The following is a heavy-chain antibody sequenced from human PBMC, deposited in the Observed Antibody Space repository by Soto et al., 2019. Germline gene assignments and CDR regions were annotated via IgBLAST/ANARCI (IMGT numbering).Heavy chain of an antibody. CDR1: GFTFSGYW. D-gene: IGHD3-10*01. Sequence: EVQLVESGGGLVHPGGSLRLSCVVSGFTFSGYWMHWVRQAPGKGLECVANIHQNGTERYYVDSVKGRFTISRDNAKNLLYLHMNSLRAEDTAVYYCLGSGSFSLWGQGTLVTVSS. CDR2: IHQNGTER. J-gene: IGHJ4*02. CDR3: LGSGSFSL. V-gene: IGHV3-7*01.